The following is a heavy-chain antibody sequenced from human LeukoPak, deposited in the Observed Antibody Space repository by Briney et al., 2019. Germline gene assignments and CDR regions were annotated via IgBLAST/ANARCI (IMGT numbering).Heavy chain of an antibody. V-gene: IGHV1-69*13. D-gene: IGHD3-16*02. Sequence: SLKVSCKASGGTFSSYAISWVRQAPGQGLEWMGGIIPIFGTANYAQKFQGRVRITADESTSTAYMELSSLRSADTAVYYCARQGDLSEWPDYWGQGTLVTVSS. CDR2: IIPIFGTA. J-gene: IGHJ4*02. CDR3: ARQGDLSEWPDY. CDR1: GGTFSSYA.